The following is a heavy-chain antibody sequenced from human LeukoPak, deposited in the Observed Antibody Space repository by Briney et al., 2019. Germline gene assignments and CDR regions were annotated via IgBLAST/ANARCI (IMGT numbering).Heavy chain of an antibody. Sequence: VASVKVSCKSSGHTLNNHFIHWVRQAPGQGLEWMGMINPRDGSTRTLQRFQGRLTMTRDTSTSTLYMGLSSLRSEDTATYFCVRGADQEFDFWGQGTLVTVSS. CDR3: VRGADQEFDF. V-gene: IGHV1-46*02. CDR2: INPRDGST. J-gene: IGHJ4*02. CDR1: GHTLNNHF.